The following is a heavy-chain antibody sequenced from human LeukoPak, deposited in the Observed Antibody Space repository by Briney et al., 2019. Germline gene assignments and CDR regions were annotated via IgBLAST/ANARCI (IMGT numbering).Heavy chain of an antibody. CDR1: GFTFSSYG. J-gene: IGHJ4*02. CDR3: AKDGDAVTTSYFDY. D-gene: IGHD4-17*01. V-gene: IGHV3-30*02. CDR2: IRCDGSNK. Sequence: PGGSLRLSCAASGFTFSSYGMHWVRQAPGKGLEWVAFIRCDGSNKYYADSVKGRFTISRDNSKNTLYLQMNSLRAEDTAVYYCAKDGDAVTTSYFDYWGQGTLVTVSS.